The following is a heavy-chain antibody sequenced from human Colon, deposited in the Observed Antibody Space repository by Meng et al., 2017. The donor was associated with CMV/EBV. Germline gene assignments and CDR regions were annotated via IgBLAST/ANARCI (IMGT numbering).Heavy chain of an antibody. D-gene: IGHD3-10*01. V-gene: IGHV3-9*01. CDR3: VQGYYAHTPGSFHM. J-gene: IGHJ3*02. CDR2: TSWNSGNL. CDR1: GFNFNDFS. Sequence: GGSLRLSCAASGFNFNDFSMHWVRQASGKGLEWVAVTSWNSGNLGYADSVKRRFIISRDNAKNSLYLQMNSLRSEDTALYYCVQGYYAHTPGSFHMWGQGTMVTVSS.